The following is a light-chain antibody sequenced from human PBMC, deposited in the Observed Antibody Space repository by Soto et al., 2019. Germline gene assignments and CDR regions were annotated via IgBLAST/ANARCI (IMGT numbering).Light chain of an antibody. CDR1: QSCGIW. V-gene: IGKV1-5*03. CDR2: QAS. Sequence: IQMTQSPSTLSASVGDRVAITCRAGQSCGIWFAWYQQKPGNAHRFLIYQASRLESGAPTRFSGSGYGTAFTLTIRSLQPDDFATYFCQQYNDYSWTFGQGTKVEIK. CDR3: QQYNDYSWT. J-gene: IGKJ1*01.